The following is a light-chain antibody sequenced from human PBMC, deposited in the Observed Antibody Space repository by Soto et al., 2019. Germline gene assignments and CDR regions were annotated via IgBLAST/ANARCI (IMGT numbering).Light chain of an antibody. V-gene: IGLV3-21*01. CDR3: QVWDSGSDHVV. J-gene: IGLJ2*01. Sequence: SYELTQPPSVSVAPGKTARITCGGNNIGSKSVHWYQHKPGQAPVLVIYYDSDRPSGIPERFSASNSGNTATLTISRVEAGDEADYYCQVWDSGSDHVVFGGGTKLTVL. CDR2: YDS. CDR1: NIGSKS.